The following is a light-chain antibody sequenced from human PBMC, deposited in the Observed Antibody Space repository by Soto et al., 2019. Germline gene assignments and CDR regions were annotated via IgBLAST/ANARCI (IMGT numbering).Light chain of an antibody. CDR2: SNN. Sequence: QLVLTQPPSASGTPGQRVTISCSGSSSNLGSSSVNWYQQLPGTAPKVLIYSNNQRPSGVPDRFSGSKSGTSASLAISGLQSEDEADYYCAAWDDSLNGWVFGGGTKLTVL. J-gene: IGLJ3*02. CDR1: SSNLGSSS. CDR3: AAWDDSLNGWV. V-gene: IGLV1-44*01.